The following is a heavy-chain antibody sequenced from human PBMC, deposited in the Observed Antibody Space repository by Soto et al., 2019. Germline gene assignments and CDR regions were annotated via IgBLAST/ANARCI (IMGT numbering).Heavy chain of an antibody. D-gene: IGHD6-13*01. Sequence: PSATVSLTCNVAGGSISSGGYYWSWVRQNPEKGLEWIGYHYSDGSTFYNPALQSRAVISVDRAKNQLFLNLRSVTAADTAVYYCARARDAGKWLDDGGQGTLV. J-gene: IGHJ4*01. V-gene: IGHV4-31*03. CDR2: HYSDGST. CDR1: GGSISSGGYY. CDR3: ARARDAGKWLDD.